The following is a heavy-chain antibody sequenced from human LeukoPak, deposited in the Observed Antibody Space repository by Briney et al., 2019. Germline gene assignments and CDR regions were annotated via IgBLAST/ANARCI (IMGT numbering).Heavy chain of an antibody. CDR1: GFTFSSYA. D-gene: IGHD3-10*01. Sequence: GGSLRLSCAASGFTFSSYAMSWVRQAPGKGLEWVSAISGSGGSTYYADSVKGRFTISRGNSKNTLYLQMNSLRAEDTAVYYCAKDHLGFPANYFDYWGQGTLVTVSS. J-gene: IGHJ4*02. CDR3: AKDHLGFPANYFDY. CDR2: ISGSGGST. V-gene: IGHV3-23*01.